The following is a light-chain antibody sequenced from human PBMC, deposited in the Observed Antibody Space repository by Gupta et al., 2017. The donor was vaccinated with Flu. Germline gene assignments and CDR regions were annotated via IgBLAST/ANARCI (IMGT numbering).Light chain of an antibody. CDR2: GES. CDR3: QQYSNWLIT. CDR1: KSVNNI. V-gene: IGKV3-15*01. Sequence: TAALSVATGESATLFCRARKSVNNILAWYQQKPGQAPRLLIYGESSRATGIPDRFSGSGSGTEFTLTISKLKSEDFAMYYCQQYSNWLITFGHGTQLEMK. J-gene: IGKJ5*01.